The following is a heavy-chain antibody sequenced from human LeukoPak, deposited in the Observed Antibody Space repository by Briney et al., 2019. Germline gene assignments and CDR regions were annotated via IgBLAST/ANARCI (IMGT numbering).Heavy chain of an antibody. D-gene: IGHD1-1*01. CDR2: VGISSGNT. J-gene: IGHJ4*02. V-gene: IGHV3-21*01. CDR3: ARDHNYAFDN. CDR1: EFTFSDYS. Sequence: GGSLRLSCAASEFTFSDYSMNWVRQAPGKGLEWISWVGISSGNTKYAASVKGRFIISGDNAKNSLYLQMNSLRVEDTAVYYCARDHNYAFDNWGQGTLVTVSS.